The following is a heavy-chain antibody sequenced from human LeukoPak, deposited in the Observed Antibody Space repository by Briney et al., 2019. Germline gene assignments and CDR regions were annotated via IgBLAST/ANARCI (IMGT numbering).Heavy chain of an antibody. CDR2: IYYSGST. J-gene: IGHJ1*01. D-gene: IGHD2-2*01. CDR1: GGSITSSSYY. CDR3: ARVVPAAIGYYQH. Sequence: SETLSLTCTVSGGSITSSSYYWGWIRQPPGKGLEWIVSIYYSGSTYYNPSLKSRVTITVDTSKNQFSLKLSSVTAADTAVYYCARVVPAAIGYYQHWRQGTLVTVSS. V-gene: IGHV4-39*01.